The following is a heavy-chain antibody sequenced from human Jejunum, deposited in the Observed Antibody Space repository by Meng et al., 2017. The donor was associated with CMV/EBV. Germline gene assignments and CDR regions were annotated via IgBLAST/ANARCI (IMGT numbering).Heavy chain of an antibody. V-gene: IGHV4-30-4*01. CDR1: GSVRSNDYY. CDR3: DRVRVYGAGIGRWFDH. CDR2: LYDSESS. Sequence: GSVRSNDYYWSCIRKTPGEGRACIHQLYDSESSYYNPSIKCRVTISVDKYKKEFDLKVKSVTDADTAVYYCDRVRVYGAGIGRWFDHWGQGTLVTVSS. D-gene: IGHD3-10*01. J-gene: IGHJ5*02.